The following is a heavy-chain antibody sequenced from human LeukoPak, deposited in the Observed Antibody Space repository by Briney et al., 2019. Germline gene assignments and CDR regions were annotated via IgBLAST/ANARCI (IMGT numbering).Heavy chain of an antibody. CDR1: GFTPSTNC. J-gene: IGHJ4*02. Sequence: PGRSLRLSCAASGFTPSTNCMTWVRHAPGKGLEWGSTIYSGGTTYYADSVMGRFTISRHNSRNTLYPQMNSLRAEDTAVYYCARVDTVMAYYFDLWGQGTLVTVSS. CDR3: ARVDTVMAYYFDL. V-gene: IGHV3-53*04. D-gene: IGHD5-18*01. CDR2: IYSGGTT.